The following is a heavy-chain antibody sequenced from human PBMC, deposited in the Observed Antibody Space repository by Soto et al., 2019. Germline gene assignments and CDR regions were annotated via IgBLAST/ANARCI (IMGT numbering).Heavy chain of an antibody. Sequence: QVQLVESGGGVVQPGRSLRLSCAASGFTFSSYGMHWVRKAPGKGLEWVAVISYDGSNKYYADSVKGRFTISRDNSKNTLYLQMNSLRAEDTAVYYCAKGQVTVVTPGYFHHWGQGTLVTVSS. D-gene: IGHD2-21*02. CDR3: AKGQVTVVTPGYFHH. CDR2: ISYDGSNK. V-gene: IGHV3-30*18. J-gene: IGHJ1*01. CDR1: GFTFSSYG.